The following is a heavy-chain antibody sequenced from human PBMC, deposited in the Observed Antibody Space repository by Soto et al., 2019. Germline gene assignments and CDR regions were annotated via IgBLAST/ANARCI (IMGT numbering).Heavy chain of an antibody. Sequence: SETLSLTCTVSGGSISSYYWSWIRQPPGKGLEWIGYIYYSGGTNYNPSLKSRVTISVDTSKNQFSLKLSSVTAADTAVYYCARQYCGGDCYLAPPLGAFDIWGQGTMVTVSS. V-gene: IGHV4-59*01. CDR2: IYYSGGT. D-gene: IGHD2-21*01. CDR1: GGSISSYY. CDR3: ARQYCGGDCYLAPPLGAFDI. J-gene: IGHJ3*02.